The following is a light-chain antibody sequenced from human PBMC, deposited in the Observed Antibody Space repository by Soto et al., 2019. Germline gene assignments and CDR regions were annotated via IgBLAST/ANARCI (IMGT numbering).Light chain of an antibody. V-gene: IGLV1-47*02. CDR1: SSNIGKNY. Sequence: QTVVTQPPSASGTPGQRVTISCSGGSSNIGKNYVYWYQQLPGLAPKLLIYSDNQRPSGVPDRFTGSKSGTSASLAISGLRSEDEADYYCAAWDDRLSGYGFGSGTKLTV. CDR3: AAWDDRLSGYG. J-gene: IGLJ1*01. CDR2: SDN.